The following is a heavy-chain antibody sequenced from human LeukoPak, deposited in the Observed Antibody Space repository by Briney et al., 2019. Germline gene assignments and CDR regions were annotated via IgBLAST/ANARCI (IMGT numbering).Heavy chain of an antibody. V-gene: IGHV3-48*03. J-gene: IGHJ6*03. D-gene: IGHD4-17*01. Sequence: GGSLRLSCAASGFTFSSYEMNWVRQAPGKGLEWVSYISSSGSTIYYADSVKGRFTISRDNSKNTLYLQMNSLRAEDTAVYYCAKDWNDYGDVYYYYYYMDVWGKGTTVTISS. CDR1: GFTFSSYE. CDR2: ISSSGSTI. CDR3: AKDWNDYGDVYYYYYYMDV.